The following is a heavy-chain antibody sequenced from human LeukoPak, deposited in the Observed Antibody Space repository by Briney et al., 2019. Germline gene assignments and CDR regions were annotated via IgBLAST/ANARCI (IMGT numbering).Heavy chain of an antibody. D-gene: IGHD3-10*01. J-gene: IGHJ6*03. V-gene: IGHV3-23*01. CDR2: INGSGGST. Sequence: QAGGSLRLSCAASGFTFDDYGMSWVRQAPAKGLEWVSAINGSGGSTYYADSVKGRFTISRDNSKNTLYLQMNSLRAEDTAVYYCARDRGSGTLNNYYYMDGSSKRTSVTV. CDR1: GFTFDDYG. CDR3: ARDRGSGTLNNYYYMDG.